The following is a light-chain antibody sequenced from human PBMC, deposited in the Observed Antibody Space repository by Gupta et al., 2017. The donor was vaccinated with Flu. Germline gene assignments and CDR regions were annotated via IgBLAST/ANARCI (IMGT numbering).Light chain of an antibody. CDR3: QQYDSYSLT. CDR2: KAS. CDR1: QSLSSW. V-gene: IGKV1-5*03. Sequence: DIQMTQSPSTLSASVGDRVTITCRASQSLSSWLAWYQQKPGKAPNLLIYKASNLESGVPSRFSGSGSGTEFTLTIISLQPDDFATYYCQQYDSYSLTFGGWTKVEIK. J-gene: IGKJ4*01.